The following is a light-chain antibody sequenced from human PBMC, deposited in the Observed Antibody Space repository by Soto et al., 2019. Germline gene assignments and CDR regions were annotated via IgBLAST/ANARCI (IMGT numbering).Light chain of an antibody. CDR1: SSDVGAYNY. CDR3: SSHAASGV. CDR2: EVS. V-gene: IGLV2-8*01. J-gene: IGLJ3*02. Sequence: QSALTQPPSASGSHGQSVTISCTGTSSDVGAYNYVSWYQHRPGKAPKLIIYEVSQRPSGVPDRFSGSKSGNTASLTVSGLQAEYEAYYYCSSHAASGVFGGGTKVTVL.